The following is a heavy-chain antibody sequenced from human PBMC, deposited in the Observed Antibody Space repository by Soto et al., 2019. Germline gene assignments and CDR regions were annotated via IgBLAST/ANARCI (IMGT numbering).Heavy chain of an antibody. CDR1: GYTLTELS. V-gene: IGHV1-24*01. Sequence: GASVKVSSKVSGYTLTELSMHWVRQAPGKGLEWMGGFDPEDGETIYAQKFQGRVTMTEDTSTDTAYMELSSLRSEDTAVYYCATIGNGITGTEYYFDYWGQGTLVTVSS. CDR3: ATIGNGITGTEYYFDY. J-gene: IGHJ4*02. CDR2: FDPEDGET. D-gene: IGHD1-20*01.